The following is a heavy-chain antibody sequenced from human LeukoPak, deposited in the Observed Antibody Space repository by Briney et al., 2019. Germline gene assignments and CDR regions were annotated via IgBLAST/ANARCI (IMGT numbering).Heavy chain of an antibody. D-gene: IGHD3-22*01. V-gene: IGHV4-59*01. J-gene: IGHJ4*02. CDR2: IYYSGRT. CDR1: GGSISSYY. Sequence: SETLSLTCTVSGGSISSYYWSWIRQPPGKGLEWIGYIYYSGRTNYNPSLKSRVTISVDTSKNQFSLKLSSVTAADTAVYYCGEYYYDSSGYYYEYWGQGTLVTVSS. CDR3: GEYYYDSSGYYYEY.